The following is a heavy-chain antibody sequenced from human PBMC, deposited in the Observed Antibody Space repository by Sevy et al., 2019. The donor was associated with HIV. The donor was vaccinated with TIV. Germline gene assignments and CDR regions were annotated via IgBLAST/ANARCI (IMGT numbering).Heavy chain of an antibody. D-gene: IGHD3-22*01. Sequence: ASVKVSCKASGGTFSSYAISWVRQAPGQGLEWMGGIIPIFGTANYAQKFQGRVTITADESTSTAYMELSSLRSEDTAVYYCARDIYYDSSGYSWGFDYWGQGTLVTVSS. CDR2: IIPIFGTA. CDR1: GGTFSSYA. V-gene: IGHV1-69*13. J-gene: IGHJ4*02. CDR3: ARDIYYDSSGYSWGFDY.